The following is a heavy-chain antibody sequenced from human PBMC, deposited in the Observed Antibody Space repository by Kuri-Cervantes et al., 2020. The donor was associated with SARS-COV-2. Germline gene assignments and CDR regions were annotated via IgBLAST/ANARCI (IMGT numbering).Heavy chain of an antibody. CDR3: ARADIVVVVAAGGAFDI. D-gene: IGHD2-15*01. Sequence: ASVKVSCKASGYTFTSYYMHWVRQAPGQGLEWMGIINPSGGSTSYVQKFQGRVTMTRDTSTGTVYMELSSLRSEDTAVYYCARADIVVVVAAGGAFDIWGQGTMVTVSS. CDR2: INPSGGST. V-gene: IGHV1-46*01. J-gene: IGHJ3*02. CDR1: GYTFTSYY.